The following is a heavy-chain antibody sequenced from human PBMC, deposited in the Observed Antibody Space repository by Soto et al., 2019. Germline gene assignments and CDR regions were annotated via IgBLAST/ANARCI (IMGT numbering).Heavy chain of an antibody. Sequence: EVQLLESGGGLVQPGGSLRLSCAASGFTFSSYGMSWVRQAPGKGLEWVSSINSAGSTYYADSVKGRFTISRDNSKNTLYGQMNSLRAGATAVYYGAKGGVNTPLAYWAQGTLVT. CDR1: GFTFSSYG. D-gene: IGHD2-2*02. CDR3: AKGGVNTPLAY. CDR2: INSAGST. J-gene: IGHJ4*02. V-gene: IGHV3-23*01.